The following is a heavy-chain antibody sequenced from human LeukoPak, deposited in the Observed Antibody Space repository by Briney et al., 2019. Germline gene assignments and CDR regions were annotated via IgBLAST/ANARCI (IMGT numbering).Heavy chain of an antibody. CDR1: GYTFTSYY. CDR3: ARDRLTMIVVANAFDI. J-gene: IGHJ3*02. D-gene: IGHD3-22*01. CDR2: INPSGGST. Sequence: ASVKVSCKASGYTFTSYYMHWVRQAPGQELEWMGIINPSGGSTSYAQKFQGRVTMTRDTSTSTVYMELSSLRSEDTAVYYCARDRLTMIVVANAFDIWGQGTMVTVSS. V-gene: IGHV1-46*01.